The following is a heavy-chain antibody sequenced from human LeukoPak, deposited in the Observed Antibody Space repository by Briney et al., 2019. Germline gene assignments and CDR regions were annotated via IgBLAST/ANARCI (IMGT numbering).Heavy chain of an antibody. Sequence: PSETLSLTCTVSGGSISSNSFYWGWIRQPPGKGLEWIGSIYYSGSTYYNPSLKSRVTISVDTSKNQFSLKLNSMTAADTAVYYCARRYGRFGVVYFDYWGQGTLVTVSS. J-gene: IGHJ4*02. CDR2: IYYSGST. CDR3: ARRYGRFGVVYFDY. D-gene: IGHD3-3*01. CDR1: GGSISSNSFY. V-gene: IGHV4-39*01.